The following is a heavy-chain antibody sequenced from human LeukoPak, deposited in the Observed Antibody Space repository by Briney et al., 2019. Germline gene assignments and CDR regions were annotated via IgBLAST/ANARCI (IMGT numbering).Heavy chain of an antibody. J-gene: IGHJ4*02. Sequence: SETLSLTCTVSGGSIGTYYWSWIRQPAGKGLEWIGRIYTSGSTNYNPSLKSRVTISVDTSKNQFSLKLSSVTAADTAVYYCAQQSSTRTYYFDYWGQGTLVTVSS. D-gene: IGHD2-2*01. CDR3: AQQSSTRTYYFDY. CDR1: GGSIGTYY. V-gene: IGHV4-4*07. CDR2: IYTSGST.